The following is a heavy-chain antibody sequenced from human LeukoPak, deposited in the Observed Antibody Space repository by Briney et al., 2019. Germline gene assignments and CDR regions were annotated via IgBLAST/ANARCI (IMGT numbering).Heavy chain of an antibody. CDR1: GFTFSSHG. V-gene: IGHV3-30*18. D-gene: IGHD1-7*01. J-gene: IGHJ6*02. CDR2: ISFDGNNK. Sequence: GRSLRLSCAVSGFTFSSHGMHWVRQAPGKGLEWVAVISFDGNNKYYADSVKGRFTISRDNSKNTLYLQMNSLRAEDTAVYYCAKGHPGTTRGNYYYYSGMDVWGQGTTVTVSS. CDR3: AKGHPGTTRGNYYYYSGMDV.